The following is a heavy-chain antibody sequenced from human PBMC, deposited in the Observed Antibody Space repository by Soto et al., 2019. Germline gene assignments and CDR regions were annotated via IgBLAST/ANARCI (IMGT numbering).Heavy chain of an antibody. J-gene: IGHJ6*02. V-gene: IGHV3-33*01. D-gene: IGHD1-26*01. CDR1: GFTFSSYG. Sequence: GGSLRLSCAASGFTFSSYGMHWVRQAPGKGLEWVAVIWYDGSNKYYADSVKGRFTISRDNSKNTLYLQMNSLRAEDTAVYYCSSEGRSGSYYYYYGMDVWGHGTTVTVSS. CDR3: SSEGRSGSYYYYYGMDV. CDR2: IWYDGSNK.